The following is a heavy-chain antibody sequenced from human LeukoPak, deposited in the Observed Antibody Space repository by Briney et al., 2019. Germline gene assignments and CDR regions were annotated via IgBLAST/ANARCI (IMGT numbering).Heavy chain of an antibody. CDR2: IRYDGSDK. Sequence: GGSLRLSCAASGFIFSNYGMHWVRQAPGEGLEWVAFIRYDGSDKYYVDSVKGRFTISRDNSKNTLYLQMNSLRAEDTAVYYCAKGPGFCFDSWGQGTLVTVSS. CDR1: GFIFSNYG. V-gene: IGHV3-30*02. CDR3: AKGPGFCFDS. J-gene: IGHJ4*02. D-gene: IGHD3-3*01.